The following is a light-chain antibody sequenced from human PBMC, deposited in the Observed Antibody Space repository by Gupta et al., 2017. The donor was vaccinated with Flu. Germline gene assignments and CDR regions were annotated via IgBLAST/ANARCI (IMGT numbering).Light chain of an antibody. V-gene: IGLV1-44*01. CDR3: AAWDDSLNGDV. CDR1: TSNVGPNE. Sequence: SVLTQPPSASGTPGQRVTISCSGTTSNVGPNEVNWYQQLPGTAPKLLIYYNNLRPSGVPARFSGSKSGTSASLAISGLRSEDEADYYCAAWDDSLNGDVFGTGTRVTV. CDR2: YNN. J-gene: IGLJ1*01.